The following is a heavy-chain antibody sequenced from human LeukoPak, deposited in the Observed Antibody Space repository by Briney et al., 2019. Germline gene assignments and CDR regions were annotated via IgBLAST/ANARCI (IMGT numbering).Heavy chain of an antibody. CDR2: IYYSGST. V-gene: IGHV4-59*01. D-gene: IGHD6-19*01. J-gene: IGHJ2*01. CDR1: GGSISSYY. Sequence: SETLSLTCTVSGGSISSYYWSWIRQPPGGGLEWIAYIYYSGSTNYNPSLKSRLTISVDTSKNQFPLKLTSVTAADTAVYYCARASAHRGIAVAGVYWYFDLWGRGTLVTVSS. CDR3: ARASAHRGIAVAGVYWYFDL.